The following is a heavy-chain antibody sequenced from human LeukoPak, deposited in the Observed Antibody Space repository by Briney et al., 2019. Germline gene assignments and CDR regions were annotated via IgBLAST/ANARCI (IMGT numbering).Heavy chain of an antibody. CDR1: GYSLTELS. CDR2: FDPEDGET. Sequence: ASVKVSCKVSGYSLTELSLHWVRQAPGKGLEWMGGFDPEDGETIYAQKFQGRVTMTEDTSTGTAYMELTSLRSEDMAVYYCATLGPLTGYYNGYFDLWGRGTLVTVSS. D-gene: IGHD3-9*01. CDR3: ATLGPLTGYYNGYFDL. J-gene: IGHJ2*01. V-gene: IGHV1-24*01.